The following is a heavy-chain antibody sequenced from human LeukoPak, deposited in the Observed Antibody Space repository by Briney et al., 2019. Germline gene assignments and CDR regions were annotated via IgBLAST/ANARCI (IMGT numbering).Heavy chain of an antibody. CDR1: GGTFSSYA. CDR2: IITNFGST. Sequence: ASVKVSCKASGGTFSSYAISWVRQAPGQGLEWMGGIITNFGSTNYAQKYQGRVTITADESTSTAYMELSRLRSDDTAVYYCARGAMVRGVITFDYWGQGTLVTVSS. V-gene: IGHV1-69*13. CDR3: ARGAMVRGVITFDY. D-gene: IGHD3-10*01. J-gene: IGHJ4*02.